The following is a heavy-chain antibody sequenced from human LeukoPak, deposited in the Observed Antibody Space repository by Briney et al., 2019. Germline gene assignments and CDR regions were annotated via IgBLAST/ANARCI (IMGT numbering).Heavy chain of an antibody. D-gene: IGHD6-25*01. CDR1: GDSISRSTYY. CDR3: ARSSGTGTFSY. Sequence: SETLSLTCTVSGDSISRSTYYWAWIRQPPGKGLEWIGSVYYGRSPHFNPSLESRATISVDTSKNHFSLKMSSVTAADTAVYYCARSSGTGTFSYWGQGTLVTVSS. J-gene: IGHJ4*02. V-gene: IGHV4-39*02. CDR2: VYYGRSP.